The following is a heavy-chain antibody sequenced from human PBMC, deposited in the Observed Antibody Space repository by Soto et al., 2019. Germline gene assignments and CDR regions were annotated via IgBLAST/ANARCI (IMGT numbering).Heavy chain of an antibody. V-gene: IGHV1-69*01. CDR2: IIPIFGTA. J-gene: IGHJ3*02. CDR3: ARAQYTSSSAGAFDI. D-gene: IGHD6-6*01. CDR1: GGTFSSYA. Sequence: QVQLVQSGAEVKKPGSSVKVSCKASGGTFSSYAITWVRQAPGQGLEWMGGIIPIFGTANYAQKFKGRVQITEEESTSPAYMDLSSLRSEDTAVYYCARAQYTSSSAGAFDIWGQGTMVTVSS.